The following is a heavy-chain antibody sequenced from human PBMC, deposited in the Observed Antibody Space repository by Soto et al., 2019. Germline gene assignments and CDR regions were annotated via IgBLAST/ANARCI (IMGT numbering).Heavy chain of an antibody. CDR3: GSPYDMGRGSLSPVNS. V-gene: IGHV3-48*02. CDR2: IDTSGTKI. J-gene: IGHJ5*01. CDR1: GFTFSSYA. D-gene: IGHD3-9*01. Sequence: PGGSLRLSCAASGFTFSSYAMSWVRQAPGKGLEWISYIDTSGTKIYYADSVKGRFTITRDNAKNSLYLEMNSLRDEDTAVYYWGSPYDMGRGSLSPVNSGGQGPLVTVSS.